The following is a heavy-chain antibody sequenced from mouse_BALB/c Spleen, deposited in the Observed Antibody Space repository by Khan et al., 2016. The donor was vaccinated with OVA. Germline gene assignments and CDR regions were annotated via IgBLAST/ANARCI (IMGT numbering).Heavy chain of an antibody. CDR1: GFSLSDYG. CDR3: AKEVCAHYYTLDY. CDR2: IWGGGST. J-gene: IGHJ4*01. D-gene: IGHD6-1*01. Sequence: QVQLKESGPGLVAPSQNLSITCTVSGFSLSDYGVSWIRQTPGKGLEWLGVIWGGGSTYYNSALRSRLSISKDNSKSQVFLKMTSLQSDDSSMFYCAKEVCAHYYTLDYWGQGTSVTVSS. V-gene: IGHV2-6-5*01.